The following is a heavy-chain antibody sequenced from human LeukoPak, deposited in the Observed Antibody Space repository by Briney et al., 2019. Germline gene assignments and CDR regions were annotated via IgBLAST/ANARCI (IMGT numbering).Heavy chain of an antibody. V-gene: IGHV3-11*01. CDR2: ISSSATTT. CDR3: ARDISGAGTHFDY. J-gene: IGHJ4*02. D-gene: IGHD6-13*01. CDR1: GFTFSDYF. Sequence: GGSLRLSCAASGFTFSDYFMTWIRQAPGKGLEWVSYISSSATTTYYADSVKGRFTISRDNAKNSLYLQMNSLRAEDTAVYYCARDISGAGTHFDYWGQGTLVTVSS.